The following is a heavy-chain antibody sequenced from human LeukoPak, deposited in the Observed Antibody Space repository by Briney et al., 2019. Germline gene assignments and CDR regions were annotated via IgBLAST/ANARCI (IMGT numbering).Heavy chain of an antibody. J-gene: IGHJ4*02. D-gene: IGHD1-26*01. CDR3: AYSGSYGHLGY. CDR2: IYSSVST. V-gene: IGHV4-39*01. Sequence: SETLSLTCTVSGGSIISNAYYWAWIRRPPGKGLEWIGSIYSSVSTYYNPSLKSRVTISVDTSKNQFSLRLSSVTAADTALYYCAYSGSYGHLGYWGQGIPVTVAS. CDR1: GGSIISNAYY.